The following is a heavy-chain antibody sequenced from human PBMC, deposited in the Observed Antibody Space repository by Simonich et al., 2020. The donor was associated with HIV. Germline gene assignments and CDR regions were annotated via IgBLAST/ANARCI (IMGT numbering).Heavy chain of an antibody. Sequence: EVQLVQSGAEVKKPGESLKISCKGSGYSFTSYWIGWVRQMPGKGLEWMGIIYPGDSYTRYSPSFQGQVTMSADKSISTAYLQWSSLKASDTAMYYCARQGYSGSLYYYYYYMDVWGKGTTVTVSS. CDR1: GYSFTSYW. J-gene: IGHJ6*03. V-gene: IGHV5-51*01. CDR2: IYPGDSYT. D-gene: IGHD1-26*01. CDR3: ARQGYSGSLYYYYYYMDV.